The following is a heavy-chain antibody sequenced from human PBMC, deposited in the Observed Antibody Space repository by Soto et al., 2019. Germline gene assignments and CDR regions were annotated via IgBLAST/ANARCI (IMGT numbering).Heavy chain of an antibody. CDR1: GGSLNSGDYY. D-gene: IGHD4-17*01. CDR3: ASGDYVFLDY. Sequence: QVQLQESGPGLVKPSQTLSLTCTVSGGSLNSGDYYWSGIRQPPGKGLEWIGYIYYSGSTYYNPSLKSRVTLSVDTSKNQFSLTLSSVTAAGPAVYYGASGDYVFLDYGGQGTLVTVSS. V-gene: IGHV4-30-4*01. J-gene: IGHJ4*02. CDR2: IYYSGST.